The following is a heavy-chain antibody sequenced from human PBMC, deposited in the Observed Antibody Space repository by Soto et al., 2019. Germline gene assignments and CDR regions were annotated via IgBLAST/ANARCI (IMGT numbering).Heavy chain of an antibody. J-gene: IGHJ4*02. CDR3: ARHEGYYYGSGLELYYFDY. CDR1: GGSISSYY. CDR2: IYYSGST. Sequence: QVQLQESGPGLVKPSETLSLTCTVSGGSISSYYWSWIRQPPGKGLEWIGYIYYSGSTNYNPSLKTRVTISVDTSKNQFSLKLSSVTAADTAVYYCARHEGYYYGSGLELYYFDYWGQGTLVTVSS. D-gene: IGHD3-10*01. V-gene: IGHV4-59*08.